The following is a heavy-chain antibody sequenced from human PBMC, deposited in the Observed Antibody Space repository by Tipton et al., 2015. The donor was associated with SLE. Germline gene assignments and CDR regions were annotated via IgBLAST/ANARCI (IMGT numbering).Heavy chain of an antibody. CDR1: GFTFSSYE. J-gene: IGHJ4*02. CDR2: ISNSGSTI. Sequence: SLRLSCAASGFTFSSYEMNWVRQATGKGLEWVSYISNSGSTIYFAESVKGRFTVSRDNAKNSLYLQMSSLRDEDTAVYYCAKGKEVDYWGQGTVVTVSS. V-gene: IGHV3-48*03. CDR3: AKGKEVDY.